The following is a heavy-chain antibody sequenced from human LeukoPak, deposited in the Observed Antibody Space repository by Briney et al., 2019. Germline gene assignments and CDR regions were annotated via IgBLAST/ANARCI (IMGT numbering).Heavy chain of an antibody. D-gene: IGHD1-7*01. V-gene: IGHV4-59*01. J-gene: IGHJ4*02. CDR1: GGSINTYY. Sequence: SETLSLTCTVSGGSINTYYWSWLRQPPGKGLEWIGYISYSGSTDYNPSLKSRVTISVDTSKNQFSLKLSSVTAADTAVYYCARARNWNSNFDYWGQGTLVTVSS. CDR3: ARARNWNSNFDY. CDR2: ISYSGST.